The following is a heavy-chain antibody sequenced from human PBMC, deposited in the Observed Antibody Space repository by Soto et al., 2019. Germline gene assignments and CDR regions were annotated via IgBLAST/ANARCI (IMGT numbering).Heavy chain of an antibody. J-gene: IGHJ3*02. Sequence: QVQLVQSGAEVKKPGSSVKVSCKASGGTFSSYTISWVRQAPGQGLEWMGRIIPILGIANYAQKFQGRVTITSDKPTSTAYMELSSLRSEDTAVYYCARSERPNDAFDIWGQGTMVTVSS. V-gene: IGHV1-69*02. CDR3: ARSERPNDAFDI. CDR2: IIPILGIA. CDR1: GGTFSSYT. D-gene: IGHD1-1*01.